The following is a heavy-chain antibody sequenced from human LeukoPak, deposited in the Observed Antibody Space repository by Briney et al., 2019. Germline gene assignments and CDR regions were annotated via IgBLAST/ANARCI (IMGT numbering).Heavy chain of an antibody. Sequence: PSETLSLTCAVYGGSFSGYYWSWIRQPPGKGLEWIGEINHSGSTIYNPSLKSRVTISVDTSKNQFSLKLSSVTAADTAVYYCARLGCSSTSCLFDYWGQGTLVTVSS. D-gene: IGHD2-2*01. CDR1: GGSFSGYY. J-gene: IGHJ4*02. CDR3: ARLGCSSTSCLFDY. CDR2: INHSGST. V-gene: IGHV4-34*01.